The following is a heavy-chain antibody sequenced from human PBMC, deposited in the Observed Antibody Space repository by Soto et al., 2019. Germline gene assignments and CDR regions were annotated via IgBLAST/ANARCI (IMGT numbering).Heavy chain of an antibody. Sequence: PSETLSLTCTVSGGSISSYYWSWIRQPPGKGLEWIGYIYYSGSTNYNPSLKSRVTISVDTSKNQFSLKLSSVTAADTAVYYCARDSPTPYDSSGYYNYYYGMDVWGQGTTVTVSS. J-gene: IGHJ6*02. CDR3: ARDSPTPYDSSGYYNYYYGMDV. CDR1: GGSISSYY. D-gene: IGHD3-22*01. V-gene: IGHV4-59*01. CDR2: IYYSGST.